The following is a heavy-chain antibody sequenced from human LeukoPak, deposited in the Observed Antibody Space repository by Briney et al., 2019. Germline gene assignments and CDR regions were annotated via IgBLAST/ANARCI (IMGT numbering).Heavy chain of an antibody. Sequence: ASVKVSCKASGYTFTSYYMHWVRQAPGQGLEWMGIINPSGGSTSYAQKFQGRVTMTRDTSTSTVYMELSSLRSEDTAVYYCAREGGREWELRPDYYYLDVWGKGTRSPSP. CDR2: INPSGGST. J-gene: IGHJ6*03. V-gene: IGHV1-46*01. CDR3: AREGGREWELRPDYYYLDV. D-gene: IGHD3-10*01. CDR1: GYTFTSYY.